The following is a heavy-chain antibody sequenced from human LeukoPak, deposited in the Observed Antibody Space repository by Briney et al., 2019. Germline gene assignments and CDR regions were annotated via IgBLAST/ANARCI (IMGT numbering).Heavy chain of an antibody. J-gene: IGHJ2*01. Sequence: GGSLRLSCAASGFTFSNYWMNWVRQAPGKGLEWVANIKQEGSEKYYVGSVKGRFTISRDNAQNSLYLQMNSLRAEDTAIYYCARGYWYFDLWGRGTLVTVSS. CDR1: GFTFSNYW. CDR3: ARGYWYFDL. V-gene: IGHV3-7*02. CDR2: IKQEGSEK.